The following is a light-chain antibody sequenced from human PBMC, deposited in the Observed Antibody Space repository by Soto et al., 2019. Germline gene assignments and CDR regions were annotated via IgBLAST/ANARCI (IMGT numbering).Light chain of an antibody. V-gene: IGLV2-14*01. CDR1: SSDVGGYNY. Sequence: QSALTQPASVSGSPRQSITISCTGTSSDVGGYNYVSWYQQHPGKAPKLIIYEVSNRPSGVSNRFSGSKSGNTASLTISGLQAEDEADYYCSSYTSSSTLWVFGGGTKVTVL. CDR3: SSYTSSSTLWV. J-gene: IGLJ3*02. CDR2: EVS.